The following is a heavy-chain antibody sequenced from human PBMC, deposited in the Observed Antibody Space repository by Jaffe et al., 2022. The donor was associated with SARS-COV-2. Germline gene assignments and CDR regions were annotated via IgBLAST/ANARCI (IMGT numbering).Heavy chain of an antibody. CDR1: GFSLSTSGVG. Sequence: QITLKESGPTLVKPTQTLTLTCTFSGFSLSTSGVGVGWIRQPPGKALEWLALIYWNDDKRYSPSLKSRLTITKDTSKNQVVLTMTNMDPVDTATYYCAHRLPDGSGSGSYRMEMAFDYWGQGTLVTVSS. D-gene: IGHD3-10*01. V-gene: IGHV2-5*01. CDR2: IYWNDDK. CDR3: AHRLPDGSGSGSYRMEMAFDY. J-gene: IGHJ4*02.